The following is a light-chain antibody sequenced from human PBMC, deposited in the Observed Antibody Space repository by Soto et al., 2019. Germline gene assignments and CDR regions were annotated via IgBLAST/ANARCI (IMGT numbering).Light chain of an antibody. V-gene: IGKV1-12*01. CDR1: EDISTW. CDR3: QHADSFPLIT. CDR2: AAS. J-gene: IGKJ5*01. Sequence: IQVTQSPASVSASVGDRVTITCRSSEDISTWLAWYQQKPGKAPKLLIYAASSLQSGVPSRFSGSGSGTDFTLTISSLQPEDFATYYCQHADSFPLITFGQGTRLEIK.